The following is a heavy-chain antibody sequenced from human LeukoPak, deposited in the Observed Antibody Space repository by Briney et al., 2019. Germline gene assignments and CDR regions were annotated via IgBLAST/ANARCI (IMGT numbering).Heavy chain of an antibody. CDR3: AKVRLGYGDPFDY. CDR1: GFTVSRNY. J-gene: IGHJ4*02. Sequence: GGSLRLSCAASGFTVSRNYMSWVRQSPGKGLEWVSVLFSGASTYHAESVKGRFTISGDNFKNTMYVQMNSLRAEDTAVYYCAKVRLGYGDPFDYWGQGTLVTVSS. D-gene: IGHD4-17*01. CDR2: LFSGAST. V-gene: IGHV3-53*01.